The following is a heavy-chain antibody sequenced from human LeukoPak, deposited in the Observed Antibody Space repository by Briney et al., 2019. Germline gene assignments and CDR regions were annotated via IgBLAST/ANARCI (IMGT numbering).Heavy chain of an antibody. V-gene: IGHV3-33*01. J-gene: IGHJ4*02. D-gene: IGHD6-19*01. CDR1: GFTFSSYG. Sequence: GGSLRLSCAASGFTFSSYGMHWVRQAPGKGLEWVAVIWYDGSNKYYADSVKGRFTISRDDSKNTLYLQMNSLRAEDTAVYYCARDHSSGWYSDYFDYWGQGTLVTVSS. CDR3: ARDHSSGWYSDYFDY. CDR2: IWYDGSNK.